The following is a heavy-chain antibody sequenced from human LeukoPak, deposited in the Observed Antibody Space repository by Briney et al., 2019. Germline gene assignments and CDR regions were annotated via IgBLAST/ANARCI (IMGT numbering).Heavy chain of an antibody. Sequence: GGSLRLSCAASGFIFDDYAMYWVRQAPGKGLEWVSGISWNSGSIGYADSVKGRFTISRDNAKDSVYLQMNSLRAEDTALYYCAKDLGRTRDYWGQGTLLTVSS. CDR2: ISWNSGSI. J-gene: IGHJ4*02. CDR1: GFIFDDYA. V-gene: IGHV3-9*01. CDR3: AKDLGRTRDY. D-gene: IGHD1-14*01.